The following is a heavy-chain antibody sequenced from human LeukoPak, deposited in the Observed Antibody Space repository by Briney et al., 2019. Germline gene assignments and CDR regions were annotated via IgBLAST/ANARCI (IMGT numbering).Heavy chain of an antibody. Sequence: ASVKVSCKASGYTFTSYGFSWVRQAPGQGLEWMGWISAYNGNTNYAQKLQGRVTMTRNTSISTAYMELSSLRSEDTAVYYCARGYYYYDSSGYYYNDAFDIWGQGTMVTVSS. V-gene: IGHV1-18*01. CDR3: ARGYYYYDSSGYYYNDAFDI. CDR1: GYTFTSYG. D-gene: IGHD3-22*01. CDR2: ISAYNGNT. J-gene: IGHJ3*02.